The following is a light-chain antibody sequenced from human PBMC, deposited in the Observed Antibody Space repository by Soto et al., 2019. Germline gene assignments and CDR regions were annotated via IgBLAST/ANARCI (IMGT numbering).Light chain of an antibody. V-gene: IGKV3-11*01. CDR1: QSVSHF. CDR3: QQRTDWPT. J-gene: IGKJ4*01. Sequence: EIVLTQSPGTLSLSPGESATLSCRASQSVSHFLAWYQQKPGQAPRLLIYDTSSRATGIPGRFSGSGSGTDFTLTIDSLEPEDSAVYYCQQRTDWPTFGGGTKWISN. CDR2: DTS.